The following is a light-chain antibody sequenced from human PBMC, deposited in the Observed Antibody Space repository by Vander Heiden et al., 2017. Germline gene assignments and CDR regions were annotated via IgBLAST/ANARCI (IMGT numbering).Light chain of an antibody. J-gene: IGKJ3*01. CDR3: QQYDNLPIT. Sequence: DIQMTQSPSSLSASVGDSVTITCQASQDISNYLNWYQQKPGKAPKLLIYDASNLETGVPSRFSGSGSGTDFTFTISSLQPEDIATYYCQQYDNLPITFGPGTKVDIK. CDR1: QDISNY. CDR2: DAS. V-gene: IGKV1-33*01.